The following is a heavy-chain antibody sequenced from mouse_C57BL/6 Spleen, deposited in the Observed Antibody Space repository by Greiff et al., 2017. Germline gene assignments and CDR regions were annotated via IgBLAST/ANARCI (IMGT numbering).Heavy chain of an antibody. D-gene: IGHD2-13*01. CDR1: GFTFSSYG. Sequence: EVQVVESGGDLVKPGGSLKLSCAASGFTFSSYGMSWVRQTPDKRLEWVATISSGGSYTYYPDSVKGRFTISRDNAKNTLYLQMSSLKSEDTAMYYCARQGLAFAYWGQGTLVTVSA. V-gene: IGHV5-6*01. J-gene: IGHJ3*01. CDR2: ISSGGSYT. CDR3: ARQGLAFAY.